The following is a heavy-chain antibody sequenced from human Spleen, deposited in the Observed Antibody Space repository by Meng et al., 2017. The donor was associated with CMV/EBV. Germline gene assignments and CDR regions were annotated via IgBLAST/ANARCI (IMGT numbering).Heavy chain of an antibody. CDR2: INQDGRKR. Sequence: GGSLRLSCAASAFTFSGHWMTWVRQAPGKGLEWVANINQDGRKRYYVDSVKGRFTISRDNAKNSLYLQMNSLRAEDTAVYYCARYEYFQHWGQGTLVTVSS. CDR3: ARYEYFQH. J-gene: IGHJ1*01. CDR1: AFTFSGHW. V-gene: IGHV3-7*01.